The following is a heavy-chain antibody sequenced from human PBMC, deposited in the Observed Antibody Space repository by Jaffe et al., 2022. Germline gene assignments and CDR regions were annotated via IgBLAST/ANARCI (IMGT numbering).Heavy chain of an antibody. Sequence: QLQLQESGPGLVKPSETLSLTCTVSGGSISSSSYYWGWIRQPPGKGLEWIGSIYYSGSTYYNPSLKSRVTISVDTSKNQFSLKLSSVTAADTAVYYCARGGDTRICGGDCCCDYWGQGTLVTVSS. V-gene: IGHV4-39*01. CDR3: ARGGDTRICGGDCCCDY. J-gene: IGHJ4*02. D-gene: IGHD2-21*01. CDR1: GGSISSSSYY. CDR2: IYYSGST.